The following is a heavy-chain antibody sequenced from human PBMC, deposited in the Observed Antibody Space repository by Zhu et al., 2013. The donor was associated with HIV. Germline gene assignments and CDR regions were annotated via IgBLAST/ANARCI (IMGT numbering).Heavy chain of an antibody. CDR1: GYSFLSHG. Sequence: HVQLVQSGVEVKKPGASMKLSCQASGYSFLSHGLSWVRQAPGQGLEWLGWISVYSDDNIYAQKFQDRLTLTKDISADTVYMELTRLRSADTAIYYCARDRERGAPGVFDLWGRGTPVTVSS. CDR2: ISVYSDDN. D-gene: IGHD3-3*01. V-gene: IGHV1-18*04. J-gene: IGHJ2*01. CDR3: ARDRERGAPGVFDL.